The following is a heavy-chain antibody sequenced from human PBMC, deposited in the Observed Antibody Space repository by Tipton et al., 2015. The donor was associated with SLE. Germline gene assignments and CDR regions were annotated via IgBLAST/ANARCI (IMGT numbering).Heavy chain of an antibody. CDR3: ARVGANGSRY. D-gene: IGHD1-26*01. CDR1: GGSFSGYY. J-gene: IGHJ4*02. V-gene: IGHV4-34*01. CDR2: INHSGST. Sequence: TLSLTCAVYGGSFSGYYWSWIRQSPGKGLEWIGEINHSGSTNYNPSLKSRVTISVDTSKNQFSLKLSSVTAADTAVYYCARVGANGSRYWGQGTLVTVSS.